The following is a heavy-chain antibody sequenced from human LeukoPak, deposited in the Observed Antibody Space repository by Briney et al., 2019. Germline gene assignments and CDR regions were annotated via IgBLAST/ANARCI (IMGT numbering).Heavy chain of an antibody. CDR3: ARDPGHTRWFGEFYYYYYYMDV. D-gene: IGHD3-10*01. V-gene: IGHV3-21*01. CDR2: ISSSSSYI. Sequence: GGSLRLSCAASGSTFSSYSMNWVRQAPGKGLEWVSSISSSSSYIYYADSVKGRFTISRDNAKNSLYLQMNSLRAEDTAVYYRARDPGHTRWFGEFYYYYYYMDVWGKGTTVTVSS. CDR1: GSTFSSYS. J-gene: IGHJ6*03.